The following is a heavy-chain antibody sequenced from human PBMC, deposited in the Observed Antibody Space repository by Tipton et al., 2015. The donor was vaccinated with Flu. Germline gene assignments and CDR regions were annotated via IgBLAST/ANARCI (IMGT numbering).Heavy chain of an antibody. Sequence: QLVQSGAEVNEPGSSVKVSCKSSGDTFTNYAISWVRQAPGQGLEWMGGIIPMYGRVNYAQNFEDSVTITADESTTTAHMEMSNLTYEDTAVYYCARKSGLYGPRGGLDVWGQGTPVTVAS. CDR2: IIPMYGRV. CDR3: ARKSGLYGPRGGLDV. V-gene: IGHV1-69*01. J-gene: IGHJ6*02. D-gene: IGHD2/OR15-2a*01. CDR1: GDTFTNYA.